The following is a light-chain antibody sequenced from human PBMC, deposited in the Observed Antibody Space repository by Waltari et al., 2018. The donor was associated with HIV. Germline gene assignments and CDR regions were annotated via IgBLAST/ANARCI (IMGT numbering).Light chain of an antibody. J-gene: IGLJ3*02. V-gene: IGLV2-14*01. Sequence: QSALTQPASVSGSPGQSLTISCTGTSSDVGGSNYFSWYQQHPGKAPKLMIYDVSNRPSGVSNRFSGSKSGNTASLTISGLQAEDEADYFCSSYTSSSTRVFGGGTKLTVL. CDR1: SSDVGGSNY. CDR3: SSYTSSSTRV. CDR2: DVS.